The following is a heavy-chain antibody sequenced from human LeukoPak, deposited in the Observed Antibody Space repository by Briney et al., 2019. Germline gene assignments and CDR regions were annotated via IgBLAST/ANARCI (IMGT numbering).Heavy chain of an antibody. CDR3: ARPRTPLRAEDAFDI. CDR2: IIPIFGTA. Sequence: ASVTVSCKASGGTFSSYAISWVRQAPGQGLEWMGGIIPIFGTANYAQKFQGRVTITTDESTSTAYMELSSLRSEDTAVYYCARPRTPLRAEDAFDIWGQGTMVTVSS. J-gene: IGHJ3*02. CDR1: GGTFSSYA. V-gene: IGHV1-69*05. D-gene: IGHD2-15*01.